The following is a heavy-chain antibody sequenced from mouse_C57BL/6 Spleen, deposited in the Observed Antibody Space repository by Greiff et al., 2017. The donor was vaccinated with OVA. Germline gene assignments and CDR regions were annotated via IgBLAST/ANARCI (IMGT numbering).Heavy chain of an antibody. J-gene: IGHJ4*01. CDR1: GYAFSSYW. V-gene: IGHV1-80*01. D-gene: IGHD2-2*01. CDR2: IYPGAGDT. Sequence: QVQLQQSGAELVKPGASVKISCTASGYAFSSYWMNWVKQRPGKGLEWIGQIYPGAGDTNYNGKFKGKATLTADKSSSTAYMQLSSLTAEDSAVYFCYGYGAMDYWGQGTSVTVSS. CDR3: YGYGAMDY.